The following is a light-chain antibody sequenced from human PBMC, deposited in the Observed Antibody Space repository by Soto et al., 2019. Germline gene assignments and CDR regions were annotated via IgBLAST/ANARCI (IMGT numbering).Light chain of an antibody. V-gene: IGLV2-14*01. Sequence: QSALTQPASVSGSPGQSITISCTGTSSDVGGYNYVSWYQQHPGKAPKLMLYDVSNRPSGVSNRFSGSKSGNTASLTISGLQAEDEADYYCSSYTCSSTLYVFGTGTKLTVL. CDR3: SSYTCSSTLYV. J-gene: IGLJ1*01. CDR1: SSDVGGYNY. CDR2: DVS.